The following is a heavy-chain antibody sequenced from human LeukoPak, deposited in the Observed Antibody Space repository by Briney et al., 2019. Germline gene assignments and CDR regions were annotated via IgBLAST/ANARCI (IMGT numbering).Heavy chain of an antibody. CDR3: ARHAIEGATRSDFDY. D-gene: IGHD5-24*01. V-gene: IGHV5-51*01. CDR1: GYSFSKYW. J-gene: IGHJ4*02. Sequence: GESLKISCKGFGYSFSKYWIAWVRQMPGKGLECMGIIYPGDSDTRYSPSFQGQVIISADKSINTAYLQWSTLKASDSAIYYCARHAIEGATRSDFDYWGQGNLVTVSS. CDR2: IYPGDSDT.